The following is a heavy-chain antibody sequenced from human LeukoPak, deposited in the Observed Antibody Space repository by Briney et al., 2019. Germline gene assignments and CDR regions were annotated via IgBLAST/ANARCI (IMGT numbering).Heavy chain of an antibody. J-gene: IGHJ4*02. Sequence: GGSLRLSCAASGFTFSNYAMSWVRQAPGKGLEWVSGMSGSGGSTYYADSVKGHFTISRDNSKNTLHLQMNSLRAEDTAIYYCAKDLIAYSYGHAGRSNFDDWGQGTLVTVSS. CDR3: AKDLIAYSYGHAGRSNFDD. D-gene: IGHD5-18*01. CDR2: MSGSGGST. CDR1: GFTFSNYA. V-gene: IGHV3-23*01.